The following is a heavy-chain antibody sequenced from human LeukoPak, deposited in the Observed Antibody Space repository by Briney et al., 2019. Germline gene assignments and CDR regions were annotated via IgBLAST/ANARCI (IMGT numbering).Heavy chain of an antibody. CDR1: GVSISSSNSY. D-gene: IGHD3-16*01. J-gene: IGHJ6*03. CDR2: IYYTGNT. CDR3: ARRFWGASYYYYYYMDV. Sequence: SETLSLTCTVSGVSISSSNSYWGWFRQPRGKGLEWIGSIYYTGNTYYNASLKSRVTISVDTSKNQFSLKLSSVTAADTAVYYCARRFWGASYYYYYYMDVWGKGTTVTISS. V-gene: IGHV4-39*07.